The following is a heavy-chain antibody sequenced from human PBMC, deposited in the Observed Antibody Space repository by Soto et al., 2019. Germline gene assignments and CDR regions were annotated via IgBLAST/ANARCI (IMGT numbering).Heavy chain of an antibody. D-gene: IGHD3-10*01. CDR3: ASPKPQRGSGFLFDY. CDR2: IIPILGIA. V-gene: IGHV1-69*02. J-gene: IGHJ4*02. CDR1: GGTFSSYT. Sequence: QVQLVQSGAEVKKPGSSVKVSCKASGGTFSSYTISWVRQAPGQGLEWMGMIIPILGIANYAQKFQGRVTITAEKATCAANMELSSLRSEDTDVYYCASPKPQRGSGFLFDYLGQGTLVTVSS.